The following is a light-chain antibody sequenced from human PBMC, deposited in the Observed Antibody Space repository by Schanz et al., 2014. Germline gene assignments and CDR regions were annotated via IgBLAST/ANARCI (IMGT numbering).Light chain of an antibody. Sequence: QSALTQPPSASGSPGQSVTISCSGTSSDVGGYNYVSWYQQHPGKAPKVMIYEVSKRPSGVPDRFSGSKSGNSASLTVSGLQAEDEADYYCSSYTSSTVVFGGGTKLTV. CDR2: EVS. CDR1: SSDVGGYNY. J-gene: IGLJ2*01. V-gene: IGLV2-8*01. CDR3: SSYTSSTVV.